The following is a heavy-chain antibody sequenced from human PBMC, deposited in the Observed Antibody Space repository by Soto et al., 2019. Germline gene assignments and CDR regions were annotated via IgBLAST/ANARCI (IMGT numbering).Heavy chain of an antibody. D-gene: IGHD4-4*01. CDR1: GFTFTSYG. J-gene: IGHJ6*02. CDR3: ARSRDGYSFYFYYGMDG. Sequence: GSLRLSCAASGFTFTSYGMHWVRQAPGKGLEWMALILHDGSAEYYADSVKGRFTISRDNSKNTLYLQMNSLRAEDAAVYYCARSRDGYSFYFYYGMDGWGQGTTVTVSS. CDR2: ILHDGSAE. V-gene: IGHV3-30*03.